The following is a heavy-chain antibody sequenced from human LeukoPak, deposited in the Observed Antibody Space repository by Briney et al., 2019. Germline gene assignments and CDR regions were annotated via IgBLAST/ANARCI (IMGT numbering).Heavy chain of an antibody. Sequence: GASVKVSCKASGYTFSDYYMHWVRQAPGQGLEWMGIINPSGDSPTYAQKFQGRVTMTRDMSTSTVYMELSSLRSEDTAVYYCVRERERGTYFIWGQGTLVTVSS. D-gene: IGHD3-10*01. V-gene: IGHV1-46*01. CDR3: VRERERGTYFI. J-gene: IGHJ4*02. CDR2: INPSGDSP. CDR1: GYTFSDYY.